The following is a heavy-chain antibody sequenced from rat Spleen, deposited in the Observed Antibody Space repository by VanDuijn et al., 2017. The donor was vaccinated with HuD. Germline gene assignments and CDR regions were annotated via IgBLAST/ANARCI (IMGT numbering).Heavy chain of an antibody. Sequence: QVQLKESGPGLVQPSQTLSLTCTVSGFSLTSYNVHWVRQPPGKGLEWMGVMWSGGSTDYNSALKSRLIISRDTSKNQVFLKMNRLQSEDTTTYSCARDNNPYYFDYWGQGVMFTVSS. D-gene: IGHD1-10*01. CDR1: GFSLTSYN. J-gene: IGHJ2*01. CDR3: ARDNNPYYFDY. CDR2: MWSGGST. V-gene: IGHV2-45*01.